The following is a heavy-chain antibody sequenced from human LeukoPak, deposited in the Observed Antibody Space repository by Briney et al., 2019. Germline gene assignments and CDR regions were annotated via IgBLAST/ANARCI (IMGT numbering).Heavy chain of an antibody. Sequence: GGSLRLSCAASGFTFSNAWMSWVRQAPGRGLEWVGRIKSKTDGGTTDYAGPVKGRFTISRDDSKNTLYLQMNSLKTEDTAVYYCTTLEYSSSSGFPPFDYWGQGTLVTVSS. J-gene: IGHJ4*02. D-gene: IGHD6-6*01. V-gene: IGHV3-15*01. CDR2: IKSKTDGGTT. CDR1: GFTFSNAW. CDR3: TTLEYSSSSGFPPFDY.